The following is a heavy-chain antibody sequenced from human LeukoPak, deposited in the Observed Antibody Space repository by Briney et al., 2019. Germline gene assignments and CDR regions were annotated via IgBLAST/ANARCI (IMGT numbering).Heavy chain of an antibody. J-gene: IGHJ5*02. CDR2: IYYSGST. V-gene: IGHV4-39*01. Sequence: SETLSLTCTVSGGSISSSSYYWGWIRQPPGKGLEWIGSIYYSGSTYYNPSLKSRLTLSIDTSNNQFSLSLNSVTAADTAVYYCARQYGNTMVRGVKTNNWFDPWGQGTLVTVSS. CDR3: ARQYGNTMVRGVKTNNWFDP. CDR1: GGSISSSSYY. D-gene: IGHD3-10*01.